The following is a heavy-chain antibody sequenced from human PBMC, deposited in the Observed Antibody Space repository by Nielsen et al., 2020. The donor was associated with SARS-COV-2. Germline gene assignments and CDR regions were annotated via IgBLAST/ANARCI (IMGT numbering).Heavy chain of an antibody. V-gene: IGHV3-11*05. CDR3: ARVARGETGFDAFDI. D-gene: IGHD2-21*01. Sequence: GGSLRLSCEDSGFTFSDFYLSWIRQAPGKGLEWVTHMSRSGARTKSADSVKGRFTISRDNAKNSVYLQMNSLRPDDTAVYYCARVARGETGFDAFDIWGQGTMVTVSS. J-gene: IGHJ3*02. CDR2: MSRSGART. CDR1: GFTFSDFY.